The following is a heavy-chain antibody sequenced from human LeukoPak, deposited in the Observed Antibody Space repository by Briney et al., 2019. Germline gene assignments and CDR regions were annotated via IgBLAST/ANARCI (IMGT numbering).Heavy chain of an antibody. CDR1: GFTFDNYA. D-gene: IGHD3-10*01. CDR3: AKDMNSYGSGSSYNPWGPFDS. V-gene: IGHV3-9*01. CDR2: IASNSGNT. J-gene: IGHJ4*02. Sequence: GRSLRLSCAASGFTFDNYAMHWVRQAPGKGLEWVSGIASNSGNTGFADSVKGRFTISRDNAENSLYLQMNSLTPEDTALYFCAKDMNSYGSGSSYNPWGPFDSWGQGTLVTVSS.